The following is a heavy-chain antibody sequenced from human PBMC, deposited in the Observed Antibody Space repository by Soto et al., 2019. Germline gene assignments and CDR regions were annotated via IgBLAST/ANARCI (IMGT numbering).Heavy chain of an antibody. V-gene: IGHV1-2*04. D-gene: IGHD3-10*01. CDR1: GYTFTGYY. CDR3: ARPVEGITMVRGIDYYGMDV. J-gene: IGHJ6*02. Sequence: GASVKVSCKASGYTFTGYYMHWVRQAPGQGLEMMGWINPNSGGTNYAQKFQGWVTMTRDTSISTAYMELSRLRSDDTAVYYCARPVEGITMVRGIDYYGMDVWGQGTTVTVSS. CDR2: INPNSGGT.